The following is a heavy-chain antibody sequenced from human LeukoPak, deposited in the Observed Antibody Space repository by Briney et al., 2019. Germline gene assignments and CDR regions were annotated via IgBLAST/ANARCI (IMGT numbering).Heavy chain of an antibody. V-gene: IGHV3-64*01. Sequence: GGSLGLSFAASGFPFSSCAIHWVRPAPGKGLEYVSAISSNGGSKYFANSVKGRFTISRDNSKNTLYLQMGSLRVEDMAVYYCARWGTALDYWGQATLVTVSS. CDR1: GFPFSSCA. D-gene: IGHD5-18*01. CDR3: ARWGTALDY. CDR2: ISSNGGSK. J-gene: IGHJ4*02.